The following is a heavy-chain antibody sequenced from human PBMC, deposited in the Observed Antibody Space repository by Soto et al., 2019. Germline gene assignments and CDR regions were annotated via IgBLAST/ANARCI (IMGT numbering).Heavy chain of an antibody. J-gene: IGHJ5*02. CDR1: GYSISSGYY. CDR2: IYHSGTT. Sequence: SETLSLTYAVSGYSISSGYYWGWIRQPPGKGLEWIGSIYHSGTTYYNPSLKSRVTISLDTSRNQFSLKLTSVTAADTAVYYCARSLLTSSWYAGSWGQGTLVTVSS. D-gene: IGHD6-13*01. V-gene: IGHV4-38-2*01. CDR3: ARSLLTSSWYAGS.